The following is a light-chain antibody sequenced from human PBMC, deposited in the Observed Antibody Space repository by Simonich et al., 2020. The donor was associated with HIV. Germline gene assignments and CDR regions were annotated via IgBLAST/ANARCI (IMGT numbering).Light chain of an antibody. CDR2: NTN. CDR1: SGSVSTRYY. Sequence: QTVVTQEPSFSVSPGGTVTLTCGLSSGSVSTRYYPRWYQQTPGQAPRTLIYNTNIRSSGVPDRFSGSILGNKAALSITGAHADDESHYYCVLYMGSGISVFGGGTKLTVL. V-gene: IGLV8-61*01. J-gene: IGLJ3*02. CDR3: VLYMGSGISV.